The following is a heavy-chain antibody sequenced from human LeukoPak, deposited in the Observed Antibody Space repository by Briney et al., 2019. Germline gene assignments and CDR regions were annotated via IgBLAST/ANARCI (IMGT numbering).Heavy chain of an antibody. V-gene: IGHV3-7*01. CDR2: IKPDGSEK. J-gene: IGHJ3*02. Sequence: GGSLRLSCAASGFTFSNYWMSWVRQAPGKGLEWVANIKPDGSEKYYVDSVKGRFTISRDNAKSSLYLQMNSLRAEDTAVYYCARDYGGNNAFDIWGQGTMVTVSS. CDR1: GFTFSNYW. D-gene: IGHD4-23*01. CDR3: ARDYGGNNAFDI.